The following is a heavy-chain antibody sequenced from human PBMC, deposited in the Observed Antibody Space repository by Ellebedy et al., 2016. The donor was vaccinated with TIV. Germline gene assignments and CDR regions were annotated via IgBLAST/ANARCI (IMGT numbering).Heavy chain of an antibody. CDR3: ARIPVYDSSGYYPNHFDY. V-gene: IGHV3-11*04. Sequence: GESLKISCAASGFTFSDYYMSWIRQAPGKGLEWVSYISSSGSTIYYADSVKGRFTISRDNAKNSLYLQMNSLRAEDTAVYYCARIPVYDSSGYYPNHFDYWGQGTLVTVSS. CDR2: ISSSGSTI. CDR1: GFTFSDYY. D-gene: IGHD3-22*01. J-gene: IGHJ4*02.